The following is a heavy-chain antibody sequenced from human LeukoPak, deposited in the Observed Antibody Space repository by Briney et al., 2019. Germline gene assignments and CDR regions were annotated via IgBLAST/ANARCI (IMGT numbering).Heavy chain of an antibody. V-gene: IGHV3-21*01. CDR2: ISGSSSDI. J-gene: IGHJ4*02. CDR1: EFTFGPYS. D-gene: IGHD3-10*01. CDR3: ARGGAGVRQGRFDY. Sequence: GGSLRLSCGASEFTFGPYSMNWVRQAPGKGLEWVSFISGSSSDIYYADSVKGRFTISRDNAKNSLYLQMNSLRAEDTAVYFCARGGAGVRQGRFDYWGQGTLVTVSS.